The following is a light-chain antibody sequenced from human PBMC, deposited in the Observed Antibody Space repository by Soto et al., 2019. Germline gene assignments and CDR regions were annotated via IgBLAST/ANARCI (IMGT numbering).Light chain of an antibody. Sequence: QSALTQPASVSGSPGQSITISCTGTNSDVESYNLVSSFRQHPGEAPKLIVYEGTKRPSGVSNRFSGSKSGNPASLTISGLQAEDEANYYCCSYAGTATVFGTGTKVTVL. CDR3: CSYAGTATV. CDR2: EGT. V-gene: IGLV2-23*03. CDR1: NSDVESYNL. J-gene: IGLJ1*01.